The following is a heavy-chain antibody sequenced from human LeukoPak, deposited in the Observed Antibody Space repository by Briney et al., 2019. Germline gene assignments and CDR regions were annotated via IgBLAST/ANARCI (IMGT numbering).Heavy chain of an antibody. V-gene: IGHV3-49*04. CDR2: IRSAQYGGTT. J-gene: IGHJ4*02. CDR3: TREVGTRSPY. Sequence: GGSLRLSCTPSGFTFCDSAMSWVRQAPGKGLEWLGFIRSAQYGGTTEYVASVRGKFTISREDSKSIAYLQMNSLKSEDTAVYYCTREVGTRSPYWGQRTLVTVSS. D-gene: IGHD2-8*01. CDR1: GFTFCDSA.